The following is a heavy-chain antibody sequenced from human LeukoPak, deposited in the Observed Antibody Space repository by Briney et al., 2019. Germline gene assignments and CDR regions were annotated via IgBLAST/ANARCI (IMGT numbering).Heavy chain of an antibody. CDR3: ARGRVSSSTWYSTYYYFFYMDF. CDR2: IYDSGST. D-gene: IGHD4-11*01. J-gene: IGHJ6*03. V-gene: IGHV4-59*01. Sequence: SETLSLTCTVSGGSIGSYYWSWIRQPPGKGLEWIGYIYDSGSTNYNPSLKSRGTIPVDTSKKQFSLKLSSVTAADTAVYYCARGRVSSSTWYSTYYYFFYMDFWGKGTTVTVSS. CDR1: GGSIGSYY.